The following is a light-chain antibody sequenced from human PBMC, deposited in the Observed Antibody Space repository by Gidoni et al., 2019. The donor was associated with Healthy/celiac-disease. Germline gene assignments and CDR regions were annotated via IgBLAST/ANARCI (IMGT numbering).Light chain of an antibody. CDR1: QSVLYSSNNKNY. J-gene: IGKJ4*01. V-gene: IGKV4-1*01. Sequence: DIVTTQSPDSLPVSLGERATINCKSSQSVLYSSNNKNYLAWYQQKPGQPPKLLIYWASTRESGVPDRFSGSGSGTDFTLTISSLQAEDVAVYYCQQYYSTPLTFGGGTKVEIK. CDR3: QQYYSTPLT. CDR2: WAS.